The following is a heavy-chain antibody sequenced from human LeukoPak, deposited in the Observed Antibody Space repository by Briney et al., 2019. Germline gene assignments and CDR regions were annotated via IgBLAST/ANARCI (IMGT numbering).Heavy chain of an antibody. CDR2: IYYSGST. J-gene: IGHJ3*02. D-gene: IGHD2-15*01. CDR1: GGSFSGYY. Sequence: SETLSLTCAVYGGSFSGYYWGWIRQPPGKGLEWIGSIYYSGSTYYNPSLKSRVTISVDKSKNQFSLKLSSVTAADTAVYYCARDTLIGYCSGGSCFRAFDIWGQGTMVTVSS. V-gene: IGHV4-34*01. CDR3: ARDTLIGYCSGGSCFRAFDI.